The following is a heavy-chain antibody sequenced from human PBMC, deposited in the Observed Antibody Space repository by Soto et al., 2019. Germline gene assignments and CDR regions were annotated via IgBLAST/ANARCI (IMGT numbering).Heavy chain of an antibody. Sequence: SETLSLTCSVSGGSISSHFWSWIRQPPGKGLEWIAYIYYTGSPSYNPSLLSRVTVSLDTSKNQFSLKLNSVTAADTAVYYCARGGIPTQNWFDPWGQGTLVTVSS. V-gene: IGHV4-59*11. CDR3: ARGGIPTQNWFDP. D-gene: IGHD2-2*02. CDR1: GGSISSHF. J-gene: IGHJ5*02. CDR2: IYYTGSP.